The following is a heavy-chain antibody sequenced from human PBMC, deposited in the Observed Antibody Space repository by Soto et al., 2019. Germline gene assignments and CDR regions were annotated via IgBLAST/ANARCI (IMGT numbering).Heavy chain of an antibody. D-gene: IGHD6-13*01. J-gene: IGHJ4*02. CDR3: ARVRSIAAAFDY. CDR2: INHGGST. V-gene: IGHV4-34*01. Sequence: SETLSLTCAVYGGSFSGYFWSWIRRPPGKGLEWIGEINHGGSTNYNPSLKSRVTISVDTSKNQFSLKLSSVTAADTAVYYCARVRSIAAAFDYWGQGTLVTVSS. CDR1: GGSFSGYF.